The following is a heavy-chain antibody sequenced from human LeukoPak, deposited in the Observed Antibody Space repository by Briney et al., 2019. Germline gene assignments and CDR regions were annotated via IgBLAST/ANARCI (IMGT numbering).Heavy chain of an antibody. Sequence: SETLSLTCTASSVSISSYYWSWFRQPPGKGLEWIGYIYKSGSTNYNPSLKSRVTISVGTSKNQFSLKLSSVTAADTAVYYCARSTSQGWFDPWGQGTLVTVSS. D-gene: IGHD2-2*01. CDR1: SVSISSYY. CDR3: ARSTSQGWFDP. CDR2: IYKSGST. J-gene: IGHJ5*02. V-gene: IGHV4-59*01.